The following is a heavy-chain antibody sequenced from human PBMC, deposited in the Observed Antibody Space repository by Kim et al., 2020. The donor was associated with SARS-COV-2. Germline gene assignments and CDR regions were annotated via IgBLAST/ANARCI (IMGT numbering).Heavy chain of an antibody. Sequence: GGSLRLSCAASGFTFSDYWMNWVRQAPGKGLVWVSRINSDGSATTYADSVKGRFAISRDNAKNTLSLQMNSLRAEDTAVYYCVLNMVGTTAHWGQGALVTVSS. CDR2: INSDGSAT. CDR3: VLNMVGTTAH. J-gene: IGHJ1*01. CDR1: GFTFSDYW. V-gene: IGHV3-74*01. D-gene: IGHD1-26*01.